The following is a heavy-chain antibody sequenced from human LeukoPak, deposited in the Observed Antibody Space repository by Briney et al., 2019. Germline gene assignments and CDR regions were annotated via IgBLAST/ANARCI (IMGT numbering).Heavy chain of an antibody. J-gene: IGHJ4*02. D-gene: IGHD3-3*01. Sequence: PSQTLSLTCTVSGGSISSGDYYWCWIRQPPGKGLEWIGYIYSTGSTSHNPSLRNPITISLDTSKNQFSLKLSSMTAADTAVYYCARGVFWSSYYVYWGQGTQVTVSS. CDR2: IYSTGST. V-gene: IGHV4-30-4*01. CDR1: GGSISSGDYY. CDR3: ARGVFWSSYYVY.